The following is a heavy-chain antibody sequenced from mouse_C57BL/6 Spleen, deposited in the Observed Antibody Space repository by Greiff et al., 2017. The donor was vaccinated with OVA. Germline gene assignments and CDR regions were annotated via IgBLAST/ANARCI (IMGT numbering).Heavy chain of an antibody. J-gene: IGHJ3*01. Sequence: EVQLVESVAELVRPGASVKLSCTASGFNIKNTYMHWVKQRPEQGLEWIGRIDPANGNTKYAPKFQGKATITADTSSNTAYLQLSSLTSEDTAIYYCASEVYDGYYDWFAYWGQGTLVTVSA. CDR3: ASEVYDGYYDWFAY. CDR1: GFNIKNTY. D-gene: IGHD2-3*01. V-gene: IGHV14-3*01. CDR2: IDPANGNT.